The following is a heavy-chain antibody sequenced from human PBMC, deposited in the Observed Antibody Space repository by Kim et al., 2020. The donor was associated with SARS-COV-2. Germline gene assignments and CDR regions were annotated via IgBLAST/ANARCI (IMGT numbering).Heavy chain of an antibody. J-gene: IGHJ6*02. Sequence: SETLSLTCTVSGGSISSYYWSWIRQPAGKGLEWIGRIYTSGSTNYNPSLKSRVTMSVDTSKNQFSLKLSSVTAADTAVYYCARDFRADTAMVRGTYYYYGMDVWGQGTTVTVSS. V-gene: IGHV4-4*07. CDR2: IYTSGST. CDR1: GGSISSYY. D-gene: IGHD5-18*01. CDR3: ARDFRADTAMVRGTYYYYGMDV.